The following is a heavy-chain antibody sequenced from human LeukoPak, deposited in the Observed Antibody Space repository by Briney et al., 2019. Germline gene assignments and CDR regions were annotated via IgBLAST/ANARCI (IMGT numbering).Heavy chain of an antibody. D-gene: IGHD4-17*01. CDR2: VSGTGDDT. Sequence: PGGSLRLSCAASGFSFRDFAMTRVRQAPGKGLEWVSTVSGTGDDTYYSDTVKGRFTMSRDNSENTLDLQMNSLRVEDTAVYYCAKILRPVTSFPQFYFFGMDVWGKGATVTVSS. V-gene: IGHV3-23*01. CDR3: AKILRPVTSFPQFYFFGMDV. J-gene: IGHJ6*04. CDR1: GFSFRDFA.